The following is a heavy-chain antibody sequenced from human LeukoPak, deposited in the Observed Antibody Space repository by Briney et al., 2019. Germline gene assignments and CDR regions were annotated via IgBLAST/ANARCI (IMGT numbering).Heavy chain of an antibody. CDR3: ARDTAMVTYWFDP. CDR1: GYTFTGYY. D-gene: IGHD5-18*01. CDR2: INPNSGGT. Sequence: ASVKVSCKASGYTFTGYYMHWVRQAPGQGLEWMGWINPNSGGTNYAQKFQGRVTMTRDTSITTAYMELNRLRSDDTAVYYCARDTAMVTYWFDPWGQGTLVTVSS. J-gene: IGHJ5*02. V-gene: IGHV1-2*02.